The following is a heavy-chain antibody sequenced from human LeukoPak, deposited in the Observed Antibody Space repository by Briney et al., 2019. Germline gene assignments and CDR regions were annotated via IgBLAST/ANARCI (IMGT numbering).Heavy chain of an antibody. V-gene: IGHV3-9*01. D-gene: IGHD3-22*01. Sequence: GGSLRLSCAASGFTFDDYAMHWVRQAPGKALGWSSGISWNSGSIGYADSVKGRFTISRDNAKSSLYLQMNSLRAEDTSVYYCAREPDSSGYSVGAFDIWGQGTMVTVSS. J-gene: IGHJ3*02. CDR1: GFTFDDYA. CDR2: ISWNSGSI. CDR3: AREPDSSGYSVGAFDI.